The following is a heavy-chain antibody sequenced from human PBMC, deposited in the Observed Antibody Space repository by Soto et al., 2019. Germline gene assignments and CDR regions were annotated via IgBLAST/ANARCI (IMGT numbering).Heavy chain of an antibody. CDR2: IFYSGST. CDR3: ARQPTTADIALWFDP. J-gene: IGHJ5*02. CDR1: GGSISISRSY. D-gene: IGHD2-2*01. Sequence: QLQLQESGPGLVKASETLSLTCNVSGGSISISRSYWAWIRQPPGKGLEWIANIFYSGSTYYNPSLASRDTVSVDTSKNQYSLKLSSVTAANTAVYYCARQPTTADIALWFDPWRQGTLVTVSS. V-gene: IGHV4-39*01.